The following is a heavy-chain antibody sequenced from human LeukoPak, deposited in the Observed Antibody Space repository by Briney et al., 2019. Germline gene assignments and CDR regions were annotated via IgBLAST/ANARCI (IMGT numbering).Heavy chain of an antibody. CDR1: GYTLTELS. D-gene: IGHD2-15*01. CDR2: FDPEDGET. V-gene: IGHV1-24*01. J-gene: IGHJ4*02. CDR3: AADSRWWSSFPSLAG. Sequence: ASVKVSCKVSGYTLTELSMYWVRQAPGKGLEWMGRFDPEDGETIYAQKFQGRVTMTEDTSTDTAYMELSSLRSEDTALYHCAADSRWWSSFPSLAGWGQGTLVTVSS.